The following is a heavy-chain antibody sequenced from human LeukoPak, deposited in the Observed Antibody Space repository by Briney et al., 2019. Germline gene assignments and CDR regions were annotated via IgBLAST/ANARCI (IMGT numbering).Heavy chain of an antibody. J-gene: IGHJ6*04. Sequence: SVKISCKASGGTFSNYAISWVRQAPGQGLEWMGGIIPIFGTANYAQKFQGRVTITADESTSTAYMELSSLRSEDTAVYYCATSITGTTGASWYYYYGMDVWGKGTTVTVSS. CDR2: IIPIFGTA. CDR3: ATSITGTTGASWYYYYGMDV. CDR1: GGTFSNYA. D-gene: IGHD1-20*01. V-gene: IGHV1-69*13.